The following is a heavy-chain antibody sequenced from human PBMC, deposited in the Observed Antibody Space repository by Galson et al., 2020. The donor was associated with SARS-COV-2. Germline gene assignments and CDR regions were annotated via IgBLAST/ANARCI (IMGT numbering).Heavy chain of an antibody. D-gene: IGHD3-16*02. J-gene: IGHJ4*02. V-gene: IGHV4-30-4*01. CDR1: GGSISSGDYY. CDR3: AREAPGIMITFGGVIAPRFFDY. Sequence: SETLSLTCTVSGGSISSGDYYWSWIRQPPGKGLEWIGYIYYSGSTYYNPSLKSRVTISVDTSKNQFSLKLSSVTAADTAVYYCAREAPGIMITFGGVIAPRFFDYWGQGTLVTVSS. CDR2: IYYSGST.